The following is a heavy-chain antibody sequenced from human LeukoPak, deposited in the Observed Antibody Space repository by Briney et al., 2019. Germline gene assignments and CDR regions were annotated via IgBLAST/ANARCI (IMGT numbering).Heavy chain of an antibody. J-gene: IGHJ4*02. Sequence: GASVKVSCKASGYTFTDYHIHWVRQAPGQGLEWMGRINPNSGGTNYAQKFQGRVTMTRDTSISTAYMELSRLRSDDTAVYYCASLGYSYGYDYFDYWGQGTLVTVSS. V-gene: IGHV1-2*06. CDR2: INPNSGGT. CDR3: ASLGYSYGYDYFDY. CDR1: GYTFTDYH. D-gene: IGHD5-18*01.